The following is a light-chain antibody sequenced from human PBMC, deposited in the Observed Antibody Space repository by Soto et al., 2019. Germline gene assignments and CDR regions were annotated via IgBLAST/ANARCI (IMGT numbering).Light chain of an antibody. CDR1: QTISSW. V-gene: IGKV1-5*03. Sequence: QMTQSPSTLSGSVGDRVTITCRASQTISSWLAWYQQKPGKAPKLLIYKASTLKSGVPSRFSGSGSGTESTLTISSLQPDDFATYYCQHYNSYSEAFGQGTKVDIK. CDR3: QHYNSYSEA. J-gene: IGKJ1*01. CDR2: KAS.